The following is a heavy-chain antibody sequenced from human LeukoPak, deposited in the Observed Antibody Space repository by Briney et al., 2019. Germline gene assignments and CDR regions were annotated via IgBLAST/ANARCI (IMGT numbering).Heavy chain of an antibody. CDR3: AKDLAHIVVVVAATVVDYYYYGMDV. Sequence: GGALRLSCAASGFTFDDYAMHGVRQAPGKGLEWVPLISGDGGSTYYADSVKGRFTISRDKSKNSLYLQMNSLRTEDTALYYCAKDLAHIVVVVAATVVDYYYYGMDVWGQGTTVTVSS. V-gene: IGHV3-43*02. CDR2: ISGDGGST. D-gene: IGHD2-15*01. J-gene: IGHJ6*02. CDR1: GFTFDDYA.